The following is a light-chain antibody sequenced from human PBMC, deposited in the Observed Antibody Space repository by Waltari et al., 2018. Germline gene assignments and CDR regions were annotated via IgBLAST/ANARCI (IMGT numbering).Light chain of an antibody. CDR1: QTILYSSSNTNY. CDR2: WAS. Sequence: DIVMTQSPDSLTVSLGARATINRKSSQTILYSSSNTNYLAWYQQKPRQPPKLLIYWASTRESGVPDRFSGTGSGTDFTLTISRLQAEDVAVYYCQQYFKTPLTFGGGTKVEIK. J-gene: IGKJ4*01. V-gene: IGKV4-1*01. CDR3: QQYFKTPLT.